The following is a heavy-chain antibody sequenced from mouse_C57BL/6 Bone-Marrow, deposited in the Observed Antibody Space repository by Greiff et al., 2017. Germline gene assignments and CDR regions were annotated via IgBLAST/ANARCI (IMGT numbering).Heavy chain of an antibody. J-gene: IGHJ3*01. CDR2: IHPSDSDT. CDR3: AIYDYRGFAY. CDR1: GYTFTSYW. D-gene: IGHD2-4*01. V-gene: IGHV1-74*01. Sequence: QVQLQQPVAELVKPGASVKVSCKASGYTFTSYWMHWVKQRPDQGLAWIGRIHPSDSDTKYNQKFQGKATLTVDKSSNTAYMQLSSLTSEDSAIDYCAIYDYRGFAYWGQGTLVTVSA.